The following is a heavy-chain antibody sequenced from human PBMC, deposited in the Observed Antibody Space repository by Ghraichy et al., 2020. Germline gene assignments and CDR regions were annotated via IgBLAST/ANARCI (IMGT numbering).Heavy chain of an antibody. CDR3: ARDLPRYYGSGSYYNFPLYYYCYGMDV. Sequence: ASVKVSCKASGYTFTSYYMHWVRQAPGQGLEWMGIINPSGGSTSYAQKFQGRVTMTRDTSTSTVYMELSSLRSEDTAVYYCARDLPRYYGSGSYYNFPLYYYCYGMDVWGQGTTVTVSS. J-gene: IGHJ6*02. CDR2: INPSGGST. CDR1: GYTFTSYY. D-gene: IGHD3-10*01. V-gene: IGHV1-46*01.